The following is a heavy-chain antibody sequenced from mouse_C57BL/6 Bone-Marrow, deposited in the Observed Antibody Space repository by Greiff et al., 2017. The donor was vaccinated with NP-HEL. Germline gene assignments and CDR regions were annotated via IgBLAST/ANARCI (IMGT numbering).Heavy chain of an antibody. CDR3: APITTVVATGDY. D-gene: IGHD1-1*01. CDR2: IHPNSGST. Sequence: VQLQQPGAELVKPGASVKLSCKASGYTFTSYWMHWVKQRPGQGLEWIGMIHPNSGSTNYNEKFKSKATLTVDKSSSTAYMQLSSLTSEDSAVYYCAPITTVVATGDYWGQGTTLTVSS. V-gene: IGHV1-64*01. CDR1: GYTFTSYW. J-gene: IGHJ2*01.